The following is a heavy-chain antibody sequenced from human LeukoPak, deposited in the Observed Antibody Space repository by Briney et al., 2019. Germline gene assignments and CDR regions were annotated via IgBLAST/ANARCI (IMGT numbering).Heavy chain of an antibody. CDR2: IEWNGGRR. CDR3: ASVPDDASGNSRYYFKT. Sequence: GGSLRLSCAASGFRLDAFGMSWVRQVPGKGLEWVSGIEWNGGRREYADSVKGRFTISRDNAKNSLYLQMKNLRAEDTALYYSASVPDDASGNSRYYFKTWGQGTLVTVSS. CDR1: GFRLDAFG. D-gene: IGHD3-22*01. J-gene: IGHJ4*02. V-gene: IGHV3-20*04.